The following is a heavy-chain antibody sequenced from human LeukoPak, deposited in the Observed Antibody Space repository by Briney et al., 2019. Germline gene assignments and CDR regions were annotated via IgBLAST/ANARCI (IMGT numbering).Heavy chain of an antibody. Sequence: WASVKVSCKASGGTLSSYAIGWVRQAPGQGLEWMGGIIPIFGTANYAQKFQGRVTITTDESTSTAYMELSSLRSEDTAVYYCARRYGDYENWFDPWGQGTLVTVSS. CDR2: IIPIFGTA. J-gene: IGHJ5*02. CDR3: ARRYGDYENWFDP. CDR1: GGTLSSYA. V-gene: IGHV1-69*05. D-gene: IGHD4-17*01.